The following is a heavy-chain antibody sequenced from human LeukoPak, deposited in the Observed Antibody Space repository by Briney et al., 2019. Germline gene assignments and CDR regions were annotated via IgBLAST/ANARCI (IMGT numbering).Heavy chain of an antibody. CDR3: AREARGSGRGFDY. D-gene: IGHD1-26*01. CDR1: GFSFSDFY. Sequence: PGGSLRLSCAASGFSFSDFYMSWIRQAPGMGLEWISYIGTRSNPIYYADFVKGRFTISRDDAKNSLYLQMNSLRDEDTAVYFCAREARGSGRGFDYWGQGILVTVSS. CDR2: IGTRSNPI. V-gene: IGHV3-11*01. J-gene: IGHJ4*02.